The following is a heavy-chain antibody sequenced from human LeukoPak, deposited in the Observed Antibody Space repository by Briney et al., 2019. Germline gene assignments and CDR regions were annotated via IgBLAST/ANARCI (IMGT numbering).Heavy chain of an antibody. CDR3: ATEVGSNNWFEP. V-gene: IGHV1-69*13. CDR1: GGTFSSYA. CDR2: IIPIFGTA. J-gene: IGHJ5*02. Sequence: SVKVSCKASGGTFSSYAISWVRQAPGQGLEWMGGIIPIFGTANYAQKFQGRVTITADESTSAPSMELSSLTYEHTAVYSFATEVGSNNWFEPWGQGTLVTVSS. D-gene: IGHD1-14*01.